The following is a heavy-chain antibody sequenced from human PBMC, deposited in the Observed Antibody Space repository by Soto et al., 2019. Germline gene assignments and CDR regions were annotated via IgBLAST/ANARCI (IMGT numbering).Heavy chain of an antibody. D-gene: IGHD5-18*01. CDR3: AKEALVDTAMDTTGVDAFDI. Sequence: QVQLVESGGGVVQPGRSLRLSCAASGFTFSIYGMHWVRQAPGKGLEWVAVIWYDGSNKYYADSVKGRFTISRDNSKNTLYLQMHSLRAEDTAVYYCAKEALVDTAMDTTGVDAFDIWGQGTMVTVSS. V-gene: IGHV3-33*06. CDR1: GFTFSIYG. J-gene: IGHJ3*02. CDR2: IWYDGSNK.